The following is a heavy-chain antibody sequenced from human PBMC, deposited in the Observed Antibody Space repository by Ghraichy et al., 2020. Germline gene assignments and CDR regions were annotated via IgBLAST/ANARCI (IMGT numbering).Heavy chain of an antibody. D-gene: IGHD3-3*01. V-gene: IGHV4-30-2*01. CDR1: GGSISSGGYS. Sequence: SETLSLTCAVSGGSISSGGYSWSWIRQPPGKGLEWIGYIYHSGSTYYNPSLKSRVTISVDRSKNQFSLKLSSVTAADTAMYYCARGYDFWSGYYPTVWFDPWGQGTLVTVSS. J-gene: IGHJ5*02. CDR2: IYHSGST. CDR3: ARGYDFWSGYYPTVWFDP.